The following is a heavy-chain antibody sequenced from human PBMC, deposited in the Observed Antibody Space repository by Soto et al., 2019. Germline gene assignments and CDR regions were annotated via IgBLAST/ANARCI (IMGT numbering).Heavy chain of an antibody. V-gene: IGHV5-51*01. CDR2: IYPGDSDT. CDR3: SRTAAACKYYFGMDV. J-gene: IGHJ6*02. CDR1: GYSFTSYW. D-gene: IGHD6-13*01. Sequence: GESLKISCKGSGYSFTSYWIGWARQMPGKGLEWMGIIYPGDSDTRYSPSFQGQVTISADKSISTAYLQWSSLKASDTAMYYYSRTAAACKYYFGMDVLGQGTPVTVSS.